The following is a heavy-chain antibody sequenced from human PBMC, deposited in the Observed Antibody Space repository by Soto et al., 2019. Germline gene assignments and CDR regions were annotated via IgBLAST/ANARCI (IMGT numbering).Heavy chain of an antibody. V-gene: IGHV4-34*01. D-gene: IGHD3-10*01. CDR1: GGSFSGYY. CDR2: INHSGST. J-gene: IGHJ6*03. Sequence: SETLSLTCAVYGGSFSGYYWSWIRQPPGKGLEWIGEINHSGSTNYNPSLKSRVTISVDTSKNQFSLKLSSVTAADTAVYYCARGQGRYYNYYYYYMDVWGKGTTVTVSS. CDR3: ARGQGRYYNYYYYYMDV.